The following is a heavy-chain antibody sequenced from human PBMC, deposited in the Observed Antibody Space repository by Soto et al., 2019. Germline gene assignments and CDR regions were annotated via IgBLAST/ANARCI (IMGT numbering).Heavy chain of an antibody. V-gene: IGHV4-59*08. D-gene: IGHD3-10*01. CDR1: GGSISSYY. J-gene: IGHJ4*02. Sequence: SETLSLTCTVSGGSISSYYWSWIRQPPGKGLEWIGYIYYSGSTNYNPSLKSRVAISVDTSKNQFSLKLNSMTAADTAVYYCARHNYGSGSTYFDYWGQGTLVTVSS. CDR2: IYYSGST. CDR3: ARHNYGSGSTYFDY.